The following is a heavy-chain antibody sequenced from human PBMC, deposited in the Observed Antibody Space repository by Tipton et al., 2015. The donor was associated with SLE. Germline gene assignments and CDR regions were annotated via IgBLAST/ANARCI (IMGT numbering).Heavy chain of an antibody. CDR3: AGRWELSGAFDI. CDR1: GYSFTTYW. J-gene: IGHJ3*02. D-gene: IGHD1-26*01. Sequence: QSGPEVKKPGESLKISCKGSGYSFTTYWVGWVRQMPGKGLEWMGIIYPGDSDTRYSPSFQGQVTISADKSISTAYVQWSSLKASDTAMYCCAGRWELSGAFDIWGQGTMVTVSS. V-gene: IGHV5-51*03. CDR2: IYPGDSDT.